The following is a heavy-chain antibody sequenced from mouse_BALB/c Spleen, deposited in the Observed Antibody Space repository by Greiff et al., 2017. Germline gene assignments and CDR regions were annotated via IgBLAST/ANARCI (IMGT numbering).Heavy chain of an antibody. D-gene: IGHD2-10*02. J-gene: IGHJ4*01. V-gene: IGHV1S132*01. CDR3: ARSYGKGAMDY. CDR1: GYTFTSYW. CDR2: IFPGTGTT. Sequence: VQLQQSGAELVKPGASVKLSCKTSGYTFTSYWIQWVKQRPGQGLGWIGEIFPGTGTTYYNEKFKGKATLTIDTSSSTAYMQLSSLTSEDSAVYFCARSYGKGAMDYWGQGTSVTVSS.